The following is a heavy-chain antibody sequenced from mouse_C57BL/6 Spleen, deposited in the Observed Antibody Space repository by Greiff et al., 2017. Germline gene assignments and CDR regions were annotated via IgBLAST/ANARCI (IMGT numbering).Heavy chain of an antibody. J-gene: IGHJ2*01. CDR1: GYAFSSSW. Sequence: VKLVESGPELVKPGASVKISCKASGYAFSSSWMNWVKQRPGKGLEWIGRIYPGDGDTNYNGKFKGKATLTADKSSSTAYMQLSSLTSEDSAVYFCARKGLYYYGSSYGYFDYWGQGTTLTVSS. CDR2: IYPGDGDT. CDR3: ARKGLYYYGSSYGYFDY. D-gene: IGHD1-1*01. V-gene: IGHV1-82*01.